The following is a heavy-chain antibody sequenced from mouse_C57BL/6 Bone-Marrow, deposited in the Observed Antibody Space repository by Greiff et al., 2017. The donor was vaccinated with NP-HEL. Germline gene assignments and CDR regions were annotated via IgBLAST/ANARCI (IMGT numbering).Heavy chain of an antibody. J-gene: IGHJ4*01. CDR2: IYPGAGDT. D-gene: IGHD1-1*01. CDR3: SRGDYGSSRFGYAMDY. CDR1: GYAFSSYW. V-gene: IGHV1-80*01. Sequence: VQLQQSGAELVKPGASVKISCKASGYAFSSYWMNWVKERPGKGLEWIGQIYPGAGDTKYNGKFKGKAPLTAYKSSTTAYMQVSSLTAEDSGVYFCSRGDYGSSRFGYAMDYWGQGTSVTVSS.